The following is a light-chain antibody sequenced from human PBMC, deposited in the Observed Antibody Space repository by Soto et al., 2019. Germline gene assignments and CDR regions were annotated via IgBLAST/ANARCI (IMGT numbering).Light chain of an antibody. V-gene: IGLV2-14*01. Sequence: SVLTQPASVSGSPGQSITISCTGSGSDISGHHYVSWYQQYPGKAPKLMIYEVSHRPSGVSNRFSGSKSGNTASLTISGLQAEDEAEYYCGSYTGSNNLDLGNGTKVT. CDR3: GSYTGSNNLD. J-gene: IGLJ1*01. CDR2: EVS. CDR1: GSDISGHHY.